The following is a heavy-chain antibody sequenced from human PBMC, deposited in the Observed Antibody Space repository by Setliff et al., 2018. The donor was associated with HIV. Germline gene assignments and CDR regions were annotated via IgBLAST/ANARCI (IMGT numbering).Heavy chain of an antibody. CDR2: FNPNSGVT. CDR1: GYIFSAYH. CDR3: AREPTGDFWSGYSSRGLDY. D-gene: IGHD3-3*01. Sequence: ASVKVSCKTSGYIFSAYHIHWVRQGPGQGLEWMGRFNPNSGVTSSPQKFQGRVTMTRDTSINTAYMELSRLTSDDTAFYYCAREPTGDFWSGYSSRGLDYWGRGTLVTVSS. J-gene: IGHJ4*02. V-gene: IGHV1-2*06.